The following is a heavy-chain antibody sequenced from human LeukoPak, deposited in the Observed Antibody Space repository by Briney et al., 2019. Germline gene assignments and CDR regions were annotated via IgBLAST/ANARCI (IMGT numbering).Heavy chain of an antibody. CDR2: IWYDGSNK. CDR3: AREREYSSGWLPLDY. J-gene: IGHJ4*02. D-gene: IGHD6-19*01. Sequence: PGGSLRLSCAVSGFTFSSYGMHWVRQAPGKGLEWVAVIWYDGSNKYYADSVKGRFTISRDNSKNTLYLQMNSLRAEDTAVYYCAREREYSSGWLPLDYWGQGTLVTVSS. V-gene: IGHV3-33*01. CDR1: GFTFSSYG.